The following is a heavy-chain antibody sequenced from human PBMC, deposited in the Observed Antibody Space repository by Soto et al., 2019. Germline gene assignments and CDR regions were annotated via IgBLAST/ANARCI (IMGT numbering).Heavy chain of an antibody. V-gene: IGHV4-34*01. CDR2: INHSGST. CDR1: GGSFSGYY. D-gene: IGHD3-22*01. CDR3: ARGRPHYDSSGYYYRYYFDY. J-gene: IGHJ4*02. Sequence: QVQLQQWGAGLLKPSETLSLTCAVYGGSFSGYYWSWIRQPPGKGLGWIGEINHSGSTNYNPSLKGRVTISVDTSKNQFSLKLSSVTAADTAVYYCARGRPHYDSSGYYYRYYFDYWGQGTLVTVSS.